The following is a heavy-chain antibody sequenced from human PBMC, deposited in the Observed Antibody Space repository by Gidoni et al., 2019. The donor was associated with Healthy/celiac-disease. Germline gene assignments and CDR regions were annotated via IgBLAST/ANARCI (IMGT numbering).Heavy chain of an antibody. V-gene: IGHV3-23*01. D-gene: IGHD3-22*01. J-gene: IGHJ4*02. CDR3: ATILSYYYDSSGYYLDY. CDR2: ISGSGGST. Sequence: AISGSGGSTYYADSVKGWFTISRDNSKNTLYLQMNSLRAEDTAVYYCATILSYYYDSSGYYLDYWGQGTLVTVSS.